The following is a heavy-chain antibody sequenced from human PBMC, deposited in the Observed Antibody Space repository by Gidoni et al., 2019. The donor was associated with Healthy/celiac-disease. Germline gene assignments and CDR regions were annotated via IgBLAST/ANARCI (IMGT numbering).Heavy chain of an antibody. J-gene: IGHJ6*03. V-gene: IGHV1-69*01. D-gene: IGHD6-13*01. CDR2: IIPIFGTA. CDR1: GGTFSSYA. CDR3: ARVGYSSSWYPSDYYYYYYMDV. Sequence: QVQLVQSGAEVKKPGSSVKVSCKASGGTFSSYAISWVRQAPGQGLEWMGGIIPIFGTANYAQKFQGRVTITADESTSTAYMELSSLRSEDTAVYYCARVGYSSSWYPSDYYYYYYMDVWGKGTTVTVSS.